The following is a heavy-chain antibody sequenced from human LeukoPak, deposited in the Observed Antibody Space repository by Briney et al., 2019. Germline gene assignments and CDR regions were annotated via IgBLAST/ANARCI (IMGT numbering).Heavy chain of an antibody. Sequence: SQTLSLTCTVSGGSISSGDYYWSWIRQPPGKGLEWIGYIYYSGSTYYNPSLKSRVTISVDTSKNQFSLKLSSVTAADTAVYYCDRDRVVVAAFDYWGQGTLVTVSS. V-gene: IGHV4-30-4*01. D-gene: IGHD2-15*01. CDR1: GGSISSGDYY. CDR3: DRDRVVVAAFDY. J-gene: IGHJ4*02. CDR2: IYYSGST.